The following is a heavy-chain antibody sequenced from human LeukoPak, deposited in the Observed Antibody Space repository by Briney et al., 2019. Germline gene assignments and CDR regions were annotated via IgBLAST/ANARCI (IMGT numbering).Heavy chain of an antibody. V-gene: IGHV3-30*02. CDR2: IRYDGSNK. CDR3: ARVQGAGYYFDY. D-gene: IGHD3-16*01. CDR1: GFTFSSYG. J-gene: IGHJ4*02. Sequence: QPGGSLRLSCAASGFTFSSYGMHWVRQAPGKGLEWVAFIRYDGSNKYYADSVKGRFTISRDNSKNTLYLQMNSLRSEDTAVYYCARVQGAGYYFDYWGQGTLVTVSS.